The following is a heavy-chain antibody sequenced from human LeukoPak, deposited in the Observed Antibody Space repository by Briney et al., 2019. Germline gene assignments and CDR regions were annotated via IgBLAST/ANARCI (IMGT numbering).Heavy chain of an antibody. Sequence: GESLQISCKGSGYIFTSYWIGWVRQMPGKGLEWMGIIYPGDSDTRYSPSFQGQVTISADKSISTAYLQWSSLKASDTAMYYCARGEGVVPAAIFAPYFDYWGQGTLVTVSS. D-gene: IGHD2-2*01. J-gene: IGHJ4*02. CDR3: ARGEGVVPAAIFAPYFDY. CDR2: IYPGDSDT. V-gene: IGHV5-51*01. CDR1: GYIFTSYW.